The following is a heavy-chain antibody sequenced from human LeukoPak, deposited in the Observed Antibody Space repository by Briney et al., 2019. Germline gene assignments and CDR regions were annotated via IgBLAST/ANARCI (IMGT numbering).Heavy chain of an antibody. Sequence: PGGSLRLSCAASGFTFSNAWMSWVRQAPGKGLEWVGRIKSKTDGGTTDYAAPVKGRFTISRDDSKNTLYLQMNSLKTVDTAVYYCTTDLYYDSSGYRKRIDYWGQGTLVTVSS. CDR2: IKSKTDGGTT. CDR3: TTDLYYDSSGYRKRIDY. CDR1: GFTFSNAW. J-gene: IGHJ4*02. V-gene: IGHV3-15*01. D-gene: IGHD3-22*01.